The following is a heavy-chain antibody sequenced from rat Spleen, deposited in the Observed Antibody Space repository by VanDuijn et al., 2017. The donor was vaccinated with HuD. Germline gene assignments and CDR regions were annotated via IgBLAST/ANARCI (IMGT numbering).Heavy chain of an antibody. D-gene: IGHD1-11*01. J-gene: IGHJ2*01. CDR2: INTGGGNT. CDR3: ARRTYGDY. CDR1: GFTFSYYD. Sequence: EVQLVESGGGLVQPGRSLKLSCEASGFTFSYYDMAWVRQAPTKGLEWIASINTGGGNTYYRDSVKGRFTISRDNAKSTLYLQMDSLRYEDTVTYYCARRTYGDYWGQGVMVTVSS. V-gene: IGHV5S23*01.